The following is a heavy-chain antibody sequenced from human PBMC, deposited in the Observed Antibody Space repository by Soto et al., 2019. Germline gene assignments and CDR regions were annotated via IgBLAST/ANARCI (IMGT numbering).Heavy chain of an antibody. CDR1: GYTFTGYY. V-gene: IGHV1-2*02. J-gene: IGHJ5*02. D-gene: IGHD3-10*01. Sequence: ASVKVSCKASGYTFTGYYMHWVRQAPRQGLEWMGWINPNSGGTNYAQKCQGRVTMTRDTSISTAYMEMSRLRSDDTAVYYCASPLRVRGVRSGNWFDPWGQGTLVTVSS. CDR2: INPNSGGT. CDR3: ASPLRVRGVRSGNWFDP.